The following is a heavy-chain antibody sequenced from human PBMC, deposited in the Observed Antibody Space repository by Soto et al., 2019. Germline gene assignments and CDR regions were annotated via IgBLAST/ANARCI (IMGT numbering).Heavy chain of an antibody. J-gene: IGHJ4*02. Sequence: QITLKESGPTLVKPKETLTLTCIYSGFSFSSVGEGVGWVRQPPGKALEWLALIYWDDDKKYGPSLEDRITVTRDTSKNQVVFTMINMDPVDTATYYCVHRGYSSYFDSWGQGTRVTVSS. D-gene: IGHD2-15*01. CDR3: VHRGYSSYFDS. CDR1: GFSFSSVGEG. V-gene: IGHV2-5*05. CDR2: IYWDDDK.